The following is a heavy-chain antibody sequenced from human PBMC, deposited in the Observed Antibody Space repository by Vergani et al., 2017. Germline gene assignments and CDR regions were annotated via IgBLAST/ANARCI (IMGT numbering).Heavy chain of an antibody. Sequence: EVQLVQSGAEVKKPGESLKISCKCSGYSFNSYWIGWVRQMPGKGLEWMGIIYPGDSDTTYSPSFQGQVTISADKSISTAYLQWSSLKASDTAMYYCAIQYCSSTSCERAFDIWGQGTMVTVSS. D-gene: IGHD2-2*01. J-gene: IGHJ3*02. CDR3: AIQYCSSTSCERAFDI. CDR1: GYSFNSYW. CDR2: IYPGDSDT. V-gene: IGHV5-51*01.